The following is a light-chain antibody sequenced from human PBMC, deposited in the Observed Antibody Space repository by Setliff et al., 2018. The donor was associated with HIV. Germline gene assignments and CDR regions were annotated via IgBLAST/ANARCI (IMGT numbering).Light chain of an antibody. CDR2: DVT. Sequence: QSVLTQPASVSGSPGQSITISCRATSSDIGGYNYVSWYQQHPGKAPKLMIYDVTNRPSGVSHRFSGSKSGNTASLTISGLQPADEADYYCSSYAGSSTCVFGTGTKVTVL. J-gene: IGLJ1*01. V-gene: IGLV2-14*03. CDR1: SSDIGGYNY. CDR3: SSYAGSSTCV.